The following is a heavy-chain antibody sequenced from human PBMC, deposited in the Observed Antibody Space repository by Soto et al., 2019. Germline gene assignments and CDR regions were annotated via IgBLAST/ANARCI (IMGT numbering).Heavy chain of an antibody. V-gene: IGHV3-23*01. CDR2: ISGSGGST. D-gene: IGHD3-10*01. CDR3: ARAFGELFMNYYYGMDV. Sequence: HPGGSLRLSCAASGLTFSSYAMSWVRQAPGKGLEWVSAISGSGGSTYYADSVKGRFTISRDNSKNTLYLQMNSLRAEDTAVYYCARAFGELFMNYYYGMDVWGQGTTVTVSS. J-gene: IGHJ6*02. CDR1: GLTFSSYA.